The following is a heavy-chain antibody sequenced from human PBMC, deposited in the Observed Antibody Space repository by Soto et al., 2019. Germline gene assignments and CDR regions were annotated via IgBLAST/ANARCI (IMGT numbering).Heavy chain of an antibody. V-gene: IGHV3-23*01. J-gene: IGHJ4*02. CDR2: ISGSGGST. D-gene: IGHD3-10*01. Sequence: EVQLLESGGGLVQPGGSLRLSCAASGFTFSSYAMSWVRQAPGKGLEWVSAISGSGGSTYYADSVEGRFTISRDNSKTPLDLQMNSLRAEDTAVYYCAKDLQGVHYFDYWCQGTLVTVSS. CDR1: GFTFSSYA. CDR3: AKDLQGVHYFDY.